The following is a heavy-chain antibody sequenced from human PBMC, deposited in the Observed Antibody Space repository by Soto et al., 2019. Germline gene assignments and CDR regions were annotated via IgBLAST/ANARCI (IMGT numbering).Heavy chain of an antibody. Sequence: SETLSLTCTVSGGSISSGGYYWSWIRQHPGKGLEWIGYIYYSGSTYYNPSLKSRVTISVDTSKNQFSLKLSSVTAADTAVYYFARAVVVVAADQYYYYMDVWGKGTTVTVSS. V-gene: IGHV4-31*03. CDR2: IYYSGST. J-gene: IGHJ6*03. CDR3: ARAVVVVAADQYYYYMDV. D-gene: IGHD2-15*01. CDR1: GGSISSGGYY.